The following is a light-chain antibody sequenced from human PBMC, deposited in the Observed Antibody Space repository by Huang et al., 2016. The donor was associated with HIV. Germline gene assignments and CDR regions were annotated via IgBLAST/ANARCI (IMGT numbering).Light chain of an antibody. J-gene: IGKJ1*01. V-gene: IGKV3-20*01. Sequence: EIVLTQSPGTLSLSPGDRATLSCRASLSVTSNFLAWYQQRPGQAPRLLIYGASSRATDIPVRISGTVSGTDFTLTISRLEPEDFAVYYCQQYASSPGTFGQGTKVEI. CDR2: GAS. CDR1: LSVTSNF. CDR3: QQYASSPGT.